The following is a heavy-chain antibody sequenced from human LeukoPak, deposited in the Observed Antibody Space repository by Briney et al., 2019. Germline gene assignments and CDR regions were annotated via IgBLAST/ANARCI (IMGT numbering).Heavy chain of an antibody. D-gene: IGHD2-21*01. CDR3: ARGYCGGDCLPFDY. CDR1: GYTFTGYY. CDR2: INPNSGGT. Sequence: ASVKVSCKASGYTFTGYYMHWVRQAPGQGLEWMGWINPNSGGTNYAQKFQGRVTMTRDTSTSTVYMELSSLRSEDTAVYYCARGYCGGDCLPFDYWGQGTLVTVSS. V-gene: IGHV1-2*02. J-gene: IGHJ4*02.